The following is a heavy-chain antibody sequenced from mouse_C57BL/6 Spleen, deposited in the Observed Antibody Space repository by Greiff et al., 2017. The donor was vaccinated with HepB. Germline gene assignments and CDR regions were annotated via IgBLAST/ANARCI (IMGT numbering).Heavy chain of an antibody. CDR3: ARITTVPYYFDY. CDR2: IHPNSGST. V-gene: IGHV1-64*01. CDR1: GYTFTSYW. J-gene: IGHJ2*01. D-gene: IGHD1-1*01. Sequence: QVQLQQPGAELVKPGASVKLSCKASGYTFTSYWMHWVKQRPGQGLEWIGMIHPNSGSTNYNEKFKSKATLTVDKSSSTAYMQLSSLTSEDSAVYYWARITTVPYYFDYWGQGTTLTVSS.